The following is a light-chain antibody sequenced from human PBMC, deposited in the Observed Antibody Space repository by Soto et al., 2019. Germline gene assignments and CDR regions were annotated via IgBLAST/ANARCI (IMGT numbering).Light chain of an antibody. CDR3: AAWDDSLNGHV. J-gene: IGLJ1*01. V-gene: IGLV1-44*01. Sequence: QSVLTQPHSASGTPGQRVTISCSGSSSIIGTSSVHWFQQLPGTAPKLLISTTNQRPSGVPERFSGSKSGTSASLAISGLQAEEDADYYCAAWDDSLNGHVFGTGTKLTVL. CDR2: TTN. CDR1: SSIIGTSS.